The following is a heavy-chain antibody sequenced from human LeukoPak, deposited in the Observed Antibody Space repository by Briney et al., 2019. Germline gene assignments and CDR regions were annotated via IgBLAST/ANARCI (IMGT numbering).Heavy chain of an antibody. Sequence: PSETLSLTCTVSGGSISSSSYYWGWIRQPPGKGLEWIGSIYYSGSTYYNPSLKSPVTISVDTSKNQFSLKLSSVTAADTAVYYCARLRDDAFDIWGQGTMVTVSS. D-gene: IGHD4-17*01. CDR3: ARLRDDAFDI. V-gene: IGHV4-39*01. CDR1: GGSISSSSYY. CDR2: IYYSGST. J-gene: IGHJ3*02.